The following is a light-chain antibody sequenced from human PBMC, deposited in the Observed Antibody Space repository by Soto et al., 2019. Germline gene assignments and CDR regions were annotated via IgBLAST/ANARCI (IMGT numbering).Light chain of an antibody. CDR2: ATS. CDR1: QSINTRY. V-gene: IGKV3-20*01. CDR3: QQYDDSARYK. Sequence: EIVLTQSPGTLSLSPGERVTLSCRASQSINTRYSAWYQQKPGQPPRLLIYATSSRAPGIPDRFSGSGSGTDFTLTISRLEPEDFAVYYCQQYDDSARYKFGQGTNLDIK. J-gene: IGKJ2*01.